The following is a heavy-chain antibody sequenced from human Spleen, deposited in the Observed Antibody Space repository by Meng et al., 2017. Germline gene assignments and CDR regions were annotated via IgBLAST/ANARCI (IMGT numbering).Heavy chain of an antibody. CDR3: AKGRGYSYGYWFY. CDR2: ISWDGGST. V-gene: IGHV3-43*01. Sequence: GESLKISCAASGFTFDDYTMHWVRQAPGKGLEWVSLISWDGGSTYYADSVKGRFTISRDNSKNTLYLQMNSLRAEDTAVYYCAKGRGYSYGYWFYWGQGTLVTVSS. CDR1: GFTFDDYT. J-gene: IGHJ4*02. D-gene: IGHD5-18*01.